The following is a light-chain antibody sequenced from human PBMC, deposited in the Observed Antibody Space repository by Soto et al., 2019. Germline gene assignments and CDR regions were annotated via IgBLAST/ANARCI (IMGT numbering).Light chain of an antibody. V-gene: IGKV1-5*01. CDR1: QNIDRW. J-gene: IGKJ1*01. CDR3: QHYNSYGT. Sequence: IHMTHSPSTLPASVLDTVTITFRASQNIDRWVAWYQQKSGKAPKILIYHASSLEAGVPSRFSGSGSGTEFTLTISSVQPDDFASYYCQHYNSYGTFGQGTKVDIK. CDR2: HAS.